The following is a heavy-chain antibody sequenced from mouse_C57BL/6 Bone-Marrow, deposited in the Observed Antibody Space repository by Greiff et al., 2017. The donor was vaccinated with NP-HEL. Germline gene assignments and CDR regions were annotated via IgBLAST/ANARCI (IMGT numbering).Heavy chain of an antibody. CDR3: ARQVYDYDGYFDV. CDR1: GFTFSDYG. CDR2: ISSGSSTI. D-gene: IGHD2-4*01. J-gene: IGHJ1*03. V-gene: IGHV5-17*01. Sequence: EVNLVESGGGLVKPGGSLKLSCAASGFTFSDYGMHWVRQAPEKGLEWVAYISSGSSTIYYADTVKGRFTISRDNAKNTLFLQMTSLRSEDTAMFYCARQVYDYDGYFDVWGTGTAITVTA.